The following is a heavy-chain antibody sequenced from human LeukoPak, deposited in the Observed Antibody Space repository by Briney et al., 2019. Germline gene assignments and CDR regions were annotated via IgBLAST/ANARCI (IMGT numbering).Heavy chain of an antibody. CDR2: IYYSGSGST. CDR3: ARGEYSGSD. J-gene: IGHJ4*02. Sequence: PSETLSLTCTVSGGSISSYYWSWILQPPGKGLEWIGYIYYSGSGSTNYNPSLKSRVTISVDTSKNQFSLKLSSVTAADTAVYYCARGEYSGSDWGQGTLVTVSS. D-gene: IGHD1-1*01. CDR1: GGSISSYY. V-gene: IGHV4-59*01.